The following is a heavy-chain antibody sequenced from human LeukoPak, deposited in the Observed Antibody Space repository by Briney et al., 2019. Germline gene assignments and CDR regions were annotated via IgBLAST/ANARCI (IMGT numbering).Heavy chain of an antibody. CDR1: GGSISSYY. D-gene: IGHD1-26*01. CDR3: ARTVGRIGAFDI. J-gene: IGHJ3*02. V-gene: IGHV4-59*01. CDR2: IYYSGNT. Sequence: SETLSLTCTVSGGSISSYYWSWIRQPPGKGLEWIGYIYYSGNTNYNPSLKSRVTISVDTSKNQFSLKLTSVTAADTAVYYCARTVGRIGAFDIWGQGTMVSVSS.